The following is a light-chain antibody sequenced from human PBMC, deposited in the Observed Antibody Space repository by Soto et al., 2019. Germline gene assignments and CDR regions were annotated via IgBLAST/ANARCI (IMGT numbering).Light chain of an antibody. CDR3: QQYNSYSWT. Sequence: DIQMTQSPSTLPASVGDRVTITCRASQSISSWLAWYQQKPGKAPKLLIYDASSLKSGVPSRFSGSGSGTEFTLTISSLQPDDFATYYCQQYNSYSWTFGQGTKVEIK. J-gene: IGKJ1*01. CDR2: DAS. V-gene: IGKV1-5*01. CDR1: QSISSW.